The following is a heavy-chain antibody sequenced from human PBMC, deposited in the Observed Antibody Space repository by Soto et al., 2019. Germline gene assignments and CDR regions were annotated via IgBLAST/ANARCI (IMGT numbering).Heavy chain of an antibody. D-gene: IGHD3-16*02. CDR3: AKSLTRDMADMDY. Sequence: QVHLVESGGGVVQRGRSLRLSCAASGFTFSSYAIHWVRQAPGKGLEWVAVISNDGTNIYYADSVKGRFTISRDNSKNNLYLQMNSLRTEDTAVYYCAKSLTRDMADMDYWGQGTLVTVSS. CDR2: ISNDGTNI. J-gene: IGHJ4*02. CDR1: GFTFSSYA. V-gene: IGHV3-30-3*02.